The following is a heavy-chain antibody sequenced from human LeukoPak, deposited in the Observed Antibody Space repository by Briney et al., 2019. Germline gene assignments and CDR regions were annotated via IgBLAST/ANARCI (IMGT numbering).Heavy chain of an antibody. J-gene: IGHJ4*02. V-gene: IGHV3-7*01. CDR1: GFTFSTYW. CDR3: ARDRSISGVVTLDY. Sequence: GGSLRLSCAAPGFTFSTYWMSWVRQAPGKGLEWVANIRQDGSEETYVDSVRGRFTISRDNAKNSLYLQMNTLRAEDTAMYYCARDRSISGVVTLDYWGQGALVTVSS. D-gene: IGHD3-3*01. CDR2: IRQDGSEE.